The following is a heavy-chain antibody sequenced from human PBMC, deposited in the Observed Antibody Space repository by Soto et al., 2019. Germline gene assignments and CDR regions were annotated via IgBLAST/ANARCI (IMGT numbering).Heavy chain of an antibody. J-gene: IGHJ4*02. CDR3: AKAKWADRPPQLDH. CDR2: ISGSGGST. CDR1: ACVVSGGG. D-gene: IGHD2-8*01. Sequence: RLSCAAAACVVSGGGRSCIRQAPGKVLEWVSAISGSGGSTYYADSVKGRFTISRDNSKNTLSLQMTSLRAEDTAVYYCAKAKWADRPPQLDHRGQGTPLPVSS. V-gene: IGHV3-23*01.